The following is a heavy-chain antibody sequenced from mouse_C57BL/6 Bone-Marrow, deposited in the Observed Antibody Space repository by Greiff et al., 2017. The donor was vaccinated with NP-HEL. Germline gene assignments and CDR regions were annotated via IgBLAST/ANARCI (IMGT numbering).Heavy chain of an antibody. V-gene: IGHV2-2*01. CDR2: IWSGGST. CDR3: ARLLLRPVGYFDV. CDR1: GFSLTSYG. Sequence: QVQLKESGPGLVQPSQSLSITCTVSGFSLTSYGVHWVRQSPGKGLEWLGVIWSGGSTDYNAAFISRLSISKDNSKSQVFFKMNSLQADDTAIYYCARLLLRPVGYFDVWGTGTTVTVSS. D-gene: IGHD1-1*01. J-gene: IGHJ1*03.